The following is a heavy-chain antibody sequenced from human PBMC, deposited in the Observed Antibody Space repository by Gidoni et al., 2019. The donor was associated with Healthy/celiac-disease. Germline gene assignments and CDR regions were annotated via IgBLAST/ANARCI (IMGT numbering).Heavy chain of an antibody. CDR3: AKDPNSSSPGGDY. V-gene: IGHV3-30*02. D-gene: IGHD6-6*01. J-gene: IGHJ4*02. CDR2: GSNK. Sequence: GSNKYYADSVKGRFTISRDNSKNTLYLQMNSLRAEDTAVYYCAKDPNSSSPGGDYWGQGTLVTVSS.